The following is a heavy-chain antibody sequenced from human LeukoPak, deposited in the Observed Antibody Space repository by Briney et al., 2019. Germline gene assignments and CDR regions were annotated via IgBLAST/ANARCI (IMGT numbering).Heavy chain of an antibody. V-gene: IGHV4-59*01. D-gene: IGHD4-17*01. Sequence: KPSETLSLTCTVSGASMSSYFWTWIRQAPGKGLEWLGNIYYSGDAFYNPSLKSRVTMFVDTSKKQFSLRVKSVIAADTAVYYCVRGNGDYLGAPDWYFDLWGRGTLVSVS. CDR3: VRGNGDYLGAPDWYFDL. CDR2: IYYSGDA. J-gene: IGHJ2*01. CDR1: GASMSSYF.